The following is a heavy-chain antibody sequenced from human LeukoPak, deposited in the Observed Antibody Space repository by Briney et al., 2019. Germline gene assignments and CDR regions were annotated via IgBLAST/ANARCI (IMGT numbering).Heavy chain of an antibody. CDR2: ISTYNGNT. Sequence: ASVKVSYKASGYTFFTYGVTWVRQAPGQGLEWMGWISTYNGNTIAQKFQGRVTLTTDTSTSTAYMELRSLRSDDTAVYYCARQYGDNSGSLDHWGQGTLVTVSS. J-gene: IGHJ4*02. CDR1: GYTFFTYG. V-gene: IGHV1-18*01. CDR3: ARQYGDNSGSLDH. D-gene: IGHD4-23*01.